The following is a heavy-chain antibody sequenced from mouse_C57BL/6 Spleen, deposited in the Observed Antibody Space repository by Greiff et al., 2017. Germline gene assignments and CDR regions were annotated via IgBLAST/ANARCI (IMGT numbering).Heavy chain of an antibody. CDR1: GYTFTSYW. Sequence: VQLQQPGAELVRPGSSVKLSCKASGYTFTSYWMDWVKQRPGQGLEWIGNIYPSDSETHYNQKFKDKATLTVDKSSSTAYMQLSRLTSEDSAVYYCARSYDYGSSPWFAYWGQGTLVTVSA. V-gene: IGHV1-61*01. CDR3: ARSYDYGSSPWFAY. CDR2: IYPSDSET. J-gene: IGHJ3*01. D-gene: IGHD1-1*01.